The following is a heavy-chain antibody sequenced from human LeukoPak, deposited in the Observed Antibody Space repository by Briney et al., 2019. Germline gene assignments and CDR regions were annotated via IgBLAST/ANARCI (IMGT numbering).Heavy chain of an antibody. Sequence: PSETLSLTCTVSGGSISSGGYYWSWIRQPPGKGLEWIGYIYYSGSTNYNPSLKSRVTISVDTSKNQFSLKLSSVTAADTAVYYCARLESRYRWFDPWGQGTLVTVSS. CDR3: ARLESRYRWFDP. J-gene: IGHJ5*02. D-gene: IGHD3-3*01. CDR2: IYYSGST. CDR1: GGSISSGGYY. V-gene: IGHV4-61*08.